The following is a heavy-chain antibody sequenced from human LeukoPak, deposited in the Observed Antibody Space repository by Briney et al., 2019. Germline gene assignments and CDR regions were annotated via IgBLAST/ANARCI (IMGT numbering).Heavy chain of an antibody. D-gene: IGHD6-13*01. CDR2: IYYSGNT. V-gene: IGHV4-39*07. CDR3: ARGARSSSSWRLGNWFDP. J-gene: IGHJ5*02. Sequence: SETLSLTCTVSSGSISSSSYYWGWIRQPPGKGLEWIGTIYYSGNTYYNPSLKSRVTISLDTSKNQFSLKLSSVTAADTAVYYCARGARSSSSWRLGNWFDPWGQGTLVTVSS. CDR1: SGSISSSSYY.